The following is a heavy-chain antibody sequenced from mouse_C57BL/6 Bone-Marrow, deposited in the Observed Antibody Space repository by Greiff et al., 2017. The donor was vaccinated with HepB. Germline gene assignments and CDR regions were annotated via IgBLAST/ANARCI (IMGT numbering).Heavy chain of an antibody. CDR1: EYEFPSHD. J-gene: IGHJ3*01. D-gene: IGHD1-1*01. CDR2: INSDGGST. Sequence: EVKVVESGGGLVQPGESLKLSCESYEYEFPSHDMSWVRKTPEKRLELVAAINSDGGSTYYPDTMERRFIISRDNTKKTLYLQMSSLRSEDTALYYCARPFLTSAWFAYWGQGTLVTVSA. CDR3: ARPFLTSAWFAY. V-gene: IGHV5-2*01.